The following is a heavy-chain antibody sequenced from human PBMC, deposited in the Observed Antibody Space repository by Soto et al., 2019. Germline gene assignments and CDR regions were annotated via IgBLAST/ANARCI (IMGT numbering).Heavy chain of an antibody. CDR1: GGSFSGYY. V-gene: IGHV4-34*01. D-gene: IGHD5-18*01. J-gene: IGHJ4*02. Sequence: KASETLSLTCAVYGGSFSGYYWSWIRQPPGKGLEWIGEINHSGSSNYNPSLKSRVTISVDTSKNQLSLKLNSVTAADTAVYYCERKKGIVDKALVLGNFWGQGTQVTVSS. CDR2: INHSGSS. CDR3: ERKKGIVDKALVLGNF.